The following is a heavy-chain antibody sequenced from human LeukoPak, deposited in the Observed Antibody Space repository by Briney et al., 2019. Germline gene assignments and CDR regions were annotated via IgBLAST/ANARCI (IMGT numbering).Heavy chain of an antibody. Sequence: WASVKVSCKASGYTFTSHYMHWVRQAPGQGLEWMGIINSSGDYTSSAQKFQGRVTMTRDTSTSTLYMELSGLRSEDTAVYYCARESDPYYFDYWGQGALVTVSS. CDR3: ARESDPYYFDY. CDR1: GYTFTSHY. V-gene: IGHV1-46*01. J-gene: IGHJ4*02. CDR2: INSSGDYT.